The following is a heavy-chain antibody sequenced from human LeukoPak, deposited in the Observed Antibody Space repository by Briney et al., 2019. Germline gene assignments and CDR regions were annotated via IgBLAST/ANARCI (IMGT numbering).Heavy chain of an antibody. CDR2: ISGSGGST. V-gene: IGHV3-23*01. CDR1: GFTFSSYG. D-gene: IGHD4-23*01. CDR3: AKSMGYGGNSVPDY. J-gene: IGHJ4*02. Sequence: GGTLRLSCAASGFTFSSYGMSWVRQAPGKGLEWVSAISGSGGSTYYADSVKGRFTISRDNSKNTLYLQMNSLRAEDTAVYYCAKSMGYGGNSVPDYWGQGTLVTVSS.